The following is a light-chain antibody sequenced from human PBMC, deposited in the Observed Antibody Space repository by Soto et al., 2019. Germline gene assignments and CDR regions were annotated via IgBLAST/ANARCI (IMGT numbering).Light chain of an antibody. CDR3: QQRSRWPWK. CDR2: DAS. CDR1: QHIWSY. V-gene: IGKV3-11*01. J-gene: IGKJ1*01. Sequence: EIVLTQSPATLSSSPGERATLSCRASQHIWSYLAWYQQKPGQAPRLLMYDASKRATGIPARFSGSGSGTDFTLTISSLEPEDFAVYYCQQRSRWPWKFGQGTKVDSK.